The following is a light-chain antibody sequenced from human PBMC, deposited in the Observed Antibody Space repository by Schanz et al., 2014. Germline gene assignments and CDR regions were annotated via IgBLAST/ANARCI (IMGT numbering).Light chain of an antibody. Sequence: QSALTQPASVSGSPGQSITISCTGTSSDVGAYNYVSWYQQPPGKAPKLMIYEVNKRPSGVPDRFSGSKSGTSASLAISGLQSDDEADYYCSSYAGSNNLVFGGGTKLTVL. J-gene: IGLJ2*01. CDR1: SSDVGAYNY. V-gene: IGLV2-8*01. CDR3: SSYAGSNNLV. CDR2: EVN.